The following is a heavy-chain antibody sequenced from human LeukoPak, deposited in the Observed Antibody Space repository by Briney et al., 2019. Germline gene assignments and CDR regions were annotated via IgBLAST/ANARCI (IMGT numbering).Heavy chain of an antibody. CDR2: ISSSSSYI. CDR1: GFTFSSYS. CDR3: AKSQFGGVFDGFDI. D-gene: IGHD3-16*01. Sequence: GGSLRLSCAASGFTFSSYSMNWGRQAPGKGLEWVSSISSSSSYIYYADSVKGRFTISRDNSKNTLYVQMNSLRAEDTAVYYCAKSQFGGVFDGFDIWGQGTMVTVSS. J-gene: IGHJ3*02. V-gene: IGHV3-21*04.